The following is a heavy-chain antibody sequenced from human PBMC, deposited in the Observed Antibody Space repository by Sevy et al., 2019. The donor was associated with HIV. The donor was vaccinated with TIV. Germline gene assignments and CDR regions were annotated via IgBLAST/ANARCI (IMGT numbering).Heavy chain of an antibody. CDR3: SRQVVAVAGDYFDY. J-gene: IGHJ4*02. CDR2: IRSKANTYAT. CDR1: GFTFSGST. Sequence: GGSLRLSCAASGFTFSGSTMHWVRQASGKGLEWVGRIRSKANTYATADAASVKGRFSISRDDSKNTAYLQMNSLKTEDTAEYYCSRQVVAVAGDYFDYWGQGTLVTVSS. D-gene: IGHD6-19*01. V-gene: IGHV3-73*01.